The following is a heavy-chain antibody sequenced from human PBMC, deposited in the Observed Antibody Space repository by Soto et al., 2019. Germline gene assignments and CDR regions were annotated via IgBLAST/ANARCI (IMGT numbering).Heavy chain of an antibody. D-gene: IGHD4-17*01. CDR2: IIPIFGTA. V-gene: IGHV1-69*13. CDR3: ARSPPSTVVTPYYYYGMDV. CDR1: GGTFSSYA. Sequence: VASVKVSCKASGGTFSSYAISWVRQAPGQGLEWMGGIIPIFGTANYAQKFQGRVTITADESTSTAYMELSSLRSEDTAVYYCARSPPSTVVTPYYYYGMDVWGQGTTVTSP. J-gene: IGHJ6*02.